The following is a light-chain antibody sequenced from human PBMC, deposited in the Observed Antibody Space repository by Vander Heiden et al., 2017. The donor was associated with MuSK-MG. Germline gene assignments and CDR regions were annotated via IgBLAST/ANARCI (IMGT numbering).Light chain of an antibody. CDR3: RQYASRPT. Sequence: DIQMTQSPSTLSASVGDRVTITYRASQSISSWLAWYQQKPGKAPKLLIYDASRLESGVPSRSSGSGSGTEFALTSSSLQPHDFATYYCRQYASRPTFRGGTK. V-gene: IGKV1-5*01. CDR2: DAS. CDR1: QSISSW. J-gene: IGKJ4*01.